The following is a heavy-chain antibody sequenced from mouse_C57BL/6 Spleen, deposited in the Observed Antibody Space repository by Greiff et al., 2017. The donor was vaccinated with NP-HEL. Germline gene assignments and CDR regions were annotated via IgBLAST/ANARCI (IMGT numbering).Heavy chain of an antibody. Sequence: VKLVESDAELVKPGASVKISCKVSGYTFTDHTIHWMKQRPEQGLEWIGYIYPRDGSTKYNEKFKGKATLTADKSSSTAYMQLNSLTSEDSAVYFCARSDYYGSSYWYFDVWGTGTTVTVSS. V-gene: IGHV1-78*01. D-gene: IGHD1-1*01. J-gene: IGHJ1*03. CDR2: IYPRDGST. CDR3: ARSDYYGSSYWYFDV. CDR1: GYTFTDHT.